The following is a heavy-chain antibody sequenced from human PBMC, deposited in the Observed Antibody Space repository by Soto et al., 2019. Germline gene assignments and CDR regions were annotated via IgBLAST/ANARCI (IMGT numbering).Heavy chain of an antibody. CDR2: ISAYNGNT. V-gene: IGHV1-18*01. CDR1: GYTFTSYG. Sequence: QVQLVQSGAEVKKPGASVKVSCKASGYTFTSYGISWVRQAPGQGLEWMGWISAYNGNTNYAQKRQGRVPMTTDTSTSTGYMELRSLRSDDRAVYYCARVESSFSYGRYIDYWGQGTLVTVSS. J-gene: IGHJ4*02. CDR3: ARVESSFSYGRYIDY. D-gene: IGHD5-18*01.